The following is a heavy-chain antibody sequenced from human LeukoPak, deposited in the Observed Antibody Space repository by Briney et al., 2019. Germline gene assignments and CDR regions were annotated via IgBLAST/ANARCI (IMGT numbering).Heavy chain of an antibody. CDR1: GFTFSLFP. J-gene: IGHJ2*01. CDR2: ISYDGIDK. CDR3: ARVPFDFWRSGYFDV. Sequence: GGSLRLSCAASGFTFSLFPMHWVRQAPGKGLEWVAIISYDGIDKFYADSVKGRFTISRDNAKNTLFLEMNSLRVEDTAMYYCARVPFDFWRSGYFDVWGRGTLLRVSS. D-gene: IGHD3-3*01. V-gene: IGHV3-30-3*01.